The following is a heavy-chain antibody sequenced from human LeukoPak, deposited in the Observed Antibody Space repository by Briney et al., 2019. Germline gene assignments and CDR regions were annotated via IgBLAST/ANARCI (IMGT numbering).Heavy chain of an antibody. CDR3: ARTAVSVGFDY. D-gene: IGHD1-26*01. CDR1: GGSISSSGYY. V-gene: IGHV4-39*01. Sequence: SETLSLTCTVSGGSISSSGYYWDWIRQPPGKGLEWIGSIYYSGSTYYNPSLKSRVTISVDTSKNQFSLKLRSVTAADTAVYYCARTAVSVGFDYWGQGTLVTVSS. CDR2: IYYSGST. J-gene: IGHJ4*02.